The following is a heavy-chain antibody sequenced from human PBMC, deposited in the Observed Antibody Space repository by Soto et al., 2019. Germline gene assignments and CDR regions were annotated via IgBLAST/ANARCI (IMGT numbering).Heavy chain of an antibody. D-gene: IGHD3-16*01. CDR1: GGTFSNYA. J-gene: IGHJ5*02. CDR3: AKEGGKEGHFGNWFDP. V-gene: IGHV1-69*15. CDR2: IIPIFGSA. Sequence: QVQLVQSGAEVKKPGSSVKVSCKASGGTFSNYAITWVRQAPGQGLEWLGRIIPIFGSANYAQKFQGRVTTTADESTTTTDRERSSLRSDDTAGYDWAKEGGKEGHFGNWFDPWGQGTLVTVYS.